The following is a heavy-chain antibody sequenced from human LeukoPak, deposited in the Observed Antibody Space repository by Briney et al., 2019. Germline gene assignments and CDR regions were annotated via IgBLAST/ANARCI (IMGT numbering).Heavy chain of an antibody. Sequence: GGSLRLSCAASGFTFSSSAMSWVRQVPGKGLEWVSGISASGGSTYYADSVKGRFTISRDNSKNTLYLQMNSLRAEDTAVYYCAKDRRSWGPDYWGQGTLVTVSS. CDR3: AKDRRSWGPDY. D-gene: IGHD7-27*01. J-gene: IGHJ4*02. CDR1: GFTFSSSA. CDR2: ISASGGST. V-gene: IGHV3-23*01.